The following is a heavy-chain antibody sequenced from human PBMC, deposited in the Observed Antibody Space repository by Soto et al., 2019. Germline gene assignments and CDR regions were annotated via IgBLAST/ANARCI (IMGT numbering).Heavy chain of an antibody. V-gene: IGHV3-21*01. D-gene: IGHD3-9*01. CDR3: ARDRREYDILTGYYNFGAFDI. J-gene: IGHJ3*02. CDR1: GFTFSSYS. CDR2: ISSSSSYI. Sequence: EVQLVESGGGLVKPGGSLRLSCAASGFTFSSYSMNWVRQAPGKGLEWVSSISSSSSYIYYADSVKGRFTISRDNAKNPLYLQMNSLRAEETAVYYCARDRREYDILTGYYNFGAFDIWGQGTMVTVSS.